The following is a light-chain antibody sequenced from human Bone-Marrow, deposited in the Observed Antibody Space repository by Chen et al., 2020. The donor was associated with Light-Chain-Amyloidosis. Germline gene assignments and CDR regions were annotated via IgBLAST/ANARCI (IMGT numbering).Light chain of an antibody. CDR2: DDS. CDR3: QVWDRSSDRPV. J-gene: IGLJ3*02. Sequence: SYVLTQPSSVSVAPGQTAPLAFGGNNIGSTSVHWYQQPPGQAPLLVVYDDSDRPSGIPERLSGSNSGNTATLTISRVEAGDEADYYCQVWDRSSDRPVFGGGTKLTVL. V-gene: IGLV3-21*02. CDR1: NIGSTS.